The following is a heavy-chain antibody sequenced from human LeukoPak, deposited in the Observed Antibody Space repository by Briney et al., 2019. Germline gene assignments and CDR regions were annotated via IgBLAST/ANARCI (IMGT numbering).Heavy chain of an antibody. Sequence: PSETLSLTCTVSGGSISTYYWSWIRQPPGKGLEWIAYIYYSESTNYNPSLKTRVTISVDTSKNQFSLKLSSVTAADTALYYCARTWTFTTPLGRVAGTSSRRGRYFDYWGQGTLVTVSS. CDR3: ARTWTFTTPLGRVAGTSSRRGRYFDY. D-gene: IGHD6-19*01. CDR1: GGSISTYY. J-gene: IGHJ4*02. CDR2: IYYSEST. V-gene: IGHV4-59*12.